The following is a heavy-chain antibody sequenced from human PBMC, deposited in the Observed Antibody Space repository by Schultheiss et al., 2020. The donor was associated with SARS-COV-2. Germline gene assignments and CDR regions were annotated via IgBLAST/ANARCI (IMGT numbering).Heavy chain of an antibody. CDR3: AGGVGGGSGTDCSSTSCYDY. CDR2: IYYSGST. V-gene: IGHV4-61*05. Sequence: SETLSLTCTVSGGSISSSSYYWGWIRQPPGKGLEWIGYIYYSGSTNYNPSLKSRVTISVDTSKNQFSLKLSSVTAADTAVYYCAGGVGGGSGTDCSSTSCYDYWGQGTLVTVSS. D-gene: IGHD2-2*01. CDR1: GGSISSSSYY. J-gene: IGHJ4*02.